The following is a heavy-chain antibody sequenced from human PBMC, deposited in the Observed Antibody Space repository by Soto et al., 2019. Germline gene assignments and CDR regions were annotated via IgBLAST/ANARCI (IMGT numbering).Heavy chain of an antibody. J-gene: IGHJ4*02. V-gene: IGHV4-59*01. CDR3: ARSVAVPGAHIDY. Sequence: SETLSLTCIVSVGSISGSYWSWIRQSPGKGLEWLGYVYYTGSTNYSPSLRSRVSISVDTSKNEFSLRLSSVTAADTAVYFCARSVAVPGAHIDYWGQGTQVTVSS. CDR1: VGSISGSY. CDR2: VYYTGST. D-gene: IGHD6-19*01.